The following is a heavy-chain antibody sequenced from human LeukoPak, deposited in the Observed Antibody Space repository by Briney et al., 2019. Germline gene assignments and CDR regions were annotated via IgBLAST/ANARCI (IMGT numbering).Heavy chain of an antibody. V-gene: IGHV3-48*03. CDR2: ISSNGSTI. CDR3: AKGGDGYNLFDY. J-gene: IGHJ4*02. Sequence: PGGSLRLSCAASGFTFSSYEMNWVRQAPGKGLEWVSYISSNGSTIYYTDSVQGRFTISRDNSKNTLYLQMNSLRPEDTAAYYCAKGGDGYNLFDYWGQGTLVTVSS. D-gene: IGHD5-24*01. CDR1: GFTFSSYE.